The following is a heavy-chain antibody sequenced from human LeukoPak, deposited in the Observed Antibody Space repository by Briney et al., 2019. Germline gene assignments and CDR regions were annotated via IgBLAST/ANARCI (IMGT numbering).Heavy chain of an antibody. CDR1: GGSISSYY. CDR3: ARSRLSSGKGRYISFDI. V-gene: IGHV4-59*08. Sequence: PSETLSLTCTVSGGSISSYYWSWIRQPTGKGLEWIGYIYYSGSTNYNPSLKSRVTISVDTSKNQFSLKLSSVTAADTAVYYCARSRLSSGKGRYISFDIWGQGTMVIVSA. D-gene: IGHD3-10*01. CDR2: IYYSGST. J-gene: IGHJ3*02.